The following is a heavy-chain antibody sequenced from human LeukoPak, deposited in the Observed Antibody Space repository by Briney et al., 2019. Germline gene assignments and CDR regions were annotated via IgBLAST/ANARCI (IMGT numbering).Heavy chain of an antibody. Sequence: GASVKVSCKASGGTFSSYAISWVRQAPGQGLEWMGGIIPIFGTANYAQKLQGRVTMTTDTSTSTAYMELRSLRSDDTAVYYCARALGYSSSWYYTAYYYYYMDVWGKGTTVTVSS. V-gene: IGHV1-69*05. CDR3: ARALGYSSSWYYTAYYYYYMDV. D-gene: IGHD6-13*01. CDR1: GGTFSSYA. J-gene: IGHJ6*03. CDR2: IIPIFGTA.